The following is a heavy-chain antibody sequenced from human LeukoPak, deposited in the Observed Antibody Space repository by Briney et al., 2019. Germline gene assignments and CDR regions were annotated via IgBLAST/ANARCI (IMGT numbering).Heavy chain of an antibody. Sequence: SETLSLTCTVSGGSISRYYWSWIRQPAGKGLEWIGRIYTSGSTNYNPSLKSRVTMLVDTSKNQFSLKLSSVTAADQAEYYRARDFAGLFFDWLYLPIWFDPWGQGSLVTVSS. CDR1: GGSISRYY. D-gene: IGHD3/OR15-3a*01. CDR3: ARDFAGLFFDWLYLPIWFDP. J-gene: IGHJ5*02. V-gene: IGHV4-4*07. CDR2: IYTSGST.